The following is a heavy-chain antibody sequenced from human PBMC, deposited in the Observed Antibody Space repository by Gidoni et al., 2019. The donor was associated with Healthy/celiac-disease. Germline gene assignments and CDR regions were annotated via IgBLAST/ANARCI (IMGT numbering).Heavy chain of an antibody. V-gene: IGHV1-8*01. CDR1: GYTFTSYD. J-gene: IGHJ3*02. CDR2: MNPNRGNT. Sequence: QVQLVQSGAEVKKPGASVKVSCTASGYTFTSYDINWVRQATGQGLEWMGWMNPNRGNTGYAQKFQGRVTMTRNTSISTAYMELSSLRSEDTAVYYCASSITGTTGDAFDIWGQGTMVTVSS. CDR3: ASSITGTTGDAFDI. D-gene: IGHD1-7*01.